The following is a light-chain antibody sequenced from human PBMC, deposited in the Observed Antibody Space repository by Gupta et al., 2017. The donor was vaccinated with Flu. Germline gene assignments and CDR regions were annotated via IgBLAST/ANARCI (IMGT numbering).Light chain of an antibody. J-gene: IGLJ2*01. CDR2: LNN. V-gene: IGLV1-40*01. Sequence: QSVLTQPPSASGAPGQRVTISCTGSSSNIGAGYDVHWYQQLPGTAPKLLIYLNNNRPSGVPDRFSGSKSGTSASLAITGLQAEDEADDYCQSYDSSLSGWEVFGGGTKLTVL. CDR1: SSNIGAGYD. CDR3: QSYDSSLSGWEV.